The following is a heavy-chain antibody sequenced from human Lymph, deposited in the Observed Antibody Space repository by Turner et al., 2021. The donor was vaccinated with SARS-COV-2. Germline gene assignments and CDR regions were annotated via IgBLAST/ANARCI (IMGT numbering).Heavy chain of an antibody. CDR3: ARMGSSSWYFDY. D-gene: IGHD1-26*01. J-gene: IGHJ4*02. CDR1: GFPFCYYW. V-gene: IGHV3-7*01. CDR2: KKQDGSEK. Sequence: VQLVESGGGLVQPGGSLRLSCAASGFPFCYYWMSWVRQGPGKGLEWVANKKQDGSEKYYLDCVKGRFTISRDNAKNSLFLKMNSLRAEDTAVYYWARMGSSSWYFDYWGQGTLVTVSS.